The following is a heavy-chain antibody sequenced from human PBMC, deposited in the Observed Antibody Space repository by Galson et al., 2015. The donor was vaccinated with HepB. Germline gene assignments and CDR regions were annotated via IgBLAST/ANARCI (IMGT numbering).Heavy chain of an antibody. CDR1: GGSISSSSYY. V-gene: IGHV4-39*01. Sequence: SETLSLTCTASGGSISSSSYYWGWIRQPPGKGLEWIGSIYYSGSTYYNPSLKSRVTISVDTSKNQFSLKLSSVTAADTAVYYCARHRKDIVVVPAAPFDIWGQGTMVTVSS. J-gene: IGHJ3*02. CDR3: ARHRKDIVVVPAAPFDI. CDR2: IYYSGST. D-gene: IGHD2-2*01.